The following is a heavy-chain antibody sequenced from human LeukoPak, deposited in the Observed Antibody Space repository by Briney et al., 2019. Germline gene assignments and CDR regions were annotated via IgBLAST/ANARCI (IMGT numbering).Heavy chain of an antibody. D-gene: IGHD3-3*01. CDR1: GGSISSYY. Sequence: SETLSLTCTVSGGSISSYYWSWIRQPAGKGLEWIGRIYTSGSTNYNPSLKSRVTMSVDTSKNQFSLKLSSVTAADTAVCYCARHRSITIFGVVITYFDYWGQGTLVTVSS. V-gene: IGHV4-4*07. CDR3: ARHRSITIFGVVITYFDY. J-gene: IGHJ4*02. CDR2: IYTSGST.